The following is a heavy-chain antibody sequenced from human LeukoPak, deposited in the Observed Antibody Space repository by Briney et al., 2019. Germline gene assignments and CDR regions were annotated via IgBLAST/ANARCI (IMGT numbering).Heavy chain of an antibody. CDR2: ISSSGSTI. J-gene: IGHJ4*02. CDR3: ASPSGSYWGVYDYNFDY. CDR1: GFTFSSYE. Sequence: GGSLRLSCAASGFTFSSYEMNWVRQAPGKGLEWVSYISSSGSTIYYADSVKGRFTISRDNAKNSLYLQMNSLRAEDTAVYYCASPSGSYWGVYDYNFDYWGQGTLVTVSS. D-gene: IGHD1-26*01. V-gene: IGHV3-48*03.